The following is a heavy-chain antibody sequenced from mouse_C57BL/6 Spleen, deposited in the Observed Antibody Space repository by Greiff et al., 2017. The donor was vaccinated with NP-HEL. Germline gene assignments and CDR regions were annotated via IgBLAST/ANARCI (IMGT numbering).Heavy chain of an antibody. D-gene: IGHD1-1*01. Sequence: QVQLQQSGPELVKPGASVKISCKASGYAFSSSWMNWVKQRPGKGLEWIGRIYPGDGDTNYNGKFKGKATLTADKSSSTAYMQLSSLTSEDSAVYVCAITTVVRDYYFDYWGQGTTLTVSS. V-gene: IGHV1-82*01. CDR3: AITTVVRDYYFDY. J-gene: IGHJ2*01. CDR1: GYAFSSSW. CDR2: IYPGDGDT.